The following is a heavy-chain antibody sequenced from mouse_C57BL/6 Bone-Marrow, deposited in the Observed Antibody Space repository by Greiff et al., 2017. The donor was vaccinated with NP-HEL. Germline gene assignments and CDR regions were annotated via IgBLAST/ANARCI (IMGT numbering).Heavy chain of an antibody. J-gene: IGHJ1*03. CDR1: GYTFTSYW. Sequence: QVQLKQPGTELVKPGASVKLSCKASGYTFTSYWMHWVKQRPGQGLEWIGNINPSNGGTNYNEKFKSKATLTVDKSSSPAYMQLSSLTSEDSAVYFCARGGVVYWYFDVWGTGTTVTVSS. CDR2: INPSNGGT. V-gene: IGHV1-53*01. D-gene: IGHD1-1*01. CDR3: ARGGVVYWYFDV.